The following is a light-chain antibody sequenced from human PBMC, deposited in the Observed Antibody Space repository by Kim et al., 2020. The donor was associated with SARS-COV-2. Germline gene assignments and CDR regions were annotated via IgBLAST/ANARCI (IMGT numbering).Light chain of an antibody. CDR3: QQSYISSFT. CDR2: ASS. CDR1: QSISSH. J-gene: IGKJ3*01. Sequence: DIQMTQSPSSLSASVGDRVTITCRTSQSISSHLNWYHQKPGRAPKLLISASSTLQGGVPSRFSGSGSETDFALTISSLQPEDFATNFCQQSYISSFTFGPGTKGDIK. V-gene: IGKV1-39*01.